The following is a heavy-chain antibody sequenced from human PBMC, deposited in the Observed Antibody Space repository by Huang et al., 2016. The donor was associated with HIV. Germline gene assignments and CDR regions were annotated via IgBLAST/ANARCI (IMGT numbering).Heavy chain of an antibody. D-gene: IGHD2-15*01. V-gene: IGHV3-48*02. CDR1: GFTFGNNP. J-gene: IGHJ5*01. CDR3: VREQTATKLLDS. CDR2: ISRNSRTK. Sequence: EVQLVESGGGFVKPGEALRLSCAASGFTFGNNPMNWVRRTSKKALEWSADISRNSRTKYYADSVRGRVTSSRDNAKSSVFLQMERLKDDDSGLYVCVREQTATKLLDSWGRGTAVTVSS.